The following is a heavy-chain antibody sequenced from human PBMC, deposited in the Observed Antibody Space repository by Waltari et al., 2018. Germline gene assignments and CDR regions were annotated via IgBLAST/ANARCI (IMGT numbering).Heavy chain of an antibody. Sequence: QVQLVESGGGVVQPGRSLRLSCAASGFTFSSYAMHWVRQAPGKGLEWVAVISYDGSNKYYADSVKGRFTISRDNSKNTLYLQMNSLRAEDTAVYYCARSRVRGVFDYWGQGTLVTVSS. CDR2: ISYDGSNK. CDR3: ARSRVRGVFDY. J-gene: IGHJ4*02. CDR1: GFTFSSYA. D-gene: IGHD3-10*01. V-gene: IGHV3-30-3*01.